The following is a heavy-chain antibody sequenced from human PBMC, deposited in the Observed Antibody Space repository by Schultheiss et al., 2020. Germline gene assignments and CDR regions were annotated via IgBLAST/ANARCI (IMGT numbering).Heavy chain of an antibody. CDR3: TREPEYSSSSLHYYYYMDV. J-gene: IGHJ6*03. CDR2: IRSKAYGGTT. Sequence: GGSLRLSCTASGFTFGDYAMSWFRQAPGKGLEWVGFIRSKAYGGTTEYAASVKGRFTISRDDSKSIAYLQMNSLKTEDTAVYYCTREPEYSSSSLHYYYYMDVWGKGTTVTVSS. CDR1: GFTFGDYA. D-gene: IGHD6-6*01. V-gene: IGHV3-49*03.